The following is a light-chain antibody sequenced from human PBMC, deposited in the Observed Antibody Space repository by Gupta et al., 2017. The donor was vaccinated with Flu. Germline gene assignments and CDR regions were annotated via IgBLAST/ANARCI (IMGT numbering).Light chain of an antibody. CDR3: SSDAGSNNFA. CDR1: SSDVGGYNY. Sequence: QSALTQPPAASGSPGQSVTISCTGTSSDVGGYNYVSWYQQHPGNAPKLMIYEVSKRPSGVPDRFSGSKSDNTASLTVSGLQAEDEADYYCSSDAGSNNFAFGGGTKLTVL. J-gene: IGLJ3*02. CDR2: EVS. V-gene: IGLV2-8*01.